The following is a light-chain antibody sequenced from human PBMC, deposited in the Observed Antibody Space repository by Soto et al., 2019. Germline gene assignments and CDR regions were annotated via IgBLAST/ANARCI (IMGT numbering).Light chain of an antibody. V-gene: IGKV2-28*01. CDR2: LGS. Sequence: DIVMTQSPLSLPVTPGEPASISCRSSQRLLHSNGNNYLDWYLQKPGQSPQLLIYLGSNRASGVXDXXSGSDSGTDFTLKISRVEAEDVGVYYCVHGLHTPFTFGPGTKVDIK. CDR3: VHGLHTPFT. CDR1: QRLLHSNGNNY. J-gene: IGKJ3*01.